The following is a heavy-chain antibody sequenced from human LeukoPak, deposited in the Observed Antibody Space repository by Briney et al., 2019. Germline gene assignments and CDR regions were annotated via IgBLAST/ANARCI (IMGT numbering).Heavy chain of an antibody. D-gene: IGHD6-6*01. CDR1: GGTFSSYA. J-gene: IGHJ3*02. CDR2: IIPIFGTA. V-gene: IGHV1-69*05. CDR3: ASFRGIAARPCHAFDI. Sequence: SVKVSCKASGGTFSSYAISWVRQAPGQGLEWMGGIIPIFGTANYAQKFQGRVTITTDESTSTAYMELSSLRSEDTAVYYCASFRGIAARPCHAFDIWGQGTMVTVSS.